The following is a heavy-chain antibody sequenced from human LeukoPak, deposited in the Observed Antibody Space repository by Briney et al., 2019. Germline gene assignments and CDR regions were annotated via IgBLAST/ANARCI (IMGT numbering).Heavy chain of an antibody. CDR2: ISYDGSNK. J-gene: IGHJ4*02. CDR1: GFTFSSYG. Sequence: GRSLRLSCAASGFTFSSYGMHWVRQAPGKGLEWVAVISYDGSNKYYADSVKGRFTISRDNSKNTLYLQMNSLRAEDTAVYYCARVPRIVVDTTTTYWGQGTLVTVSS. D-gene: IGHD3-22*01. CDR3: ARVPRIVVDTTTTY. V-gene: IGHV3-30*03.